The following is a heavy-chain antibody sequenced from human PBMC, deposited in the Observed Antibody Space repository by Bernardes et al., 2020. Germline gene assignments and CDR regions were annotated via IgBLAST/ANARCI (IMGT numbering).Heavy chain of an antibody. CDR2: ISGSGDSA. D-gene: IGHD1-26*01. CDR1: GFTFSSYA. CDR3: AKDAIVGATASLYYFDY. J-gene: IGHJ4*02. Sequence: GGSLRLSCAASGFTFSSYAMSWVRQAPGKGLEWVSAISGSGDSAYYADSVKGRFTSSRDNSKNTLYLQMNSLRAEDTAVYYCAKDAIVGATASLYYFDYWGQGTLVTVSS. V-gene: IGHV3-23*01.